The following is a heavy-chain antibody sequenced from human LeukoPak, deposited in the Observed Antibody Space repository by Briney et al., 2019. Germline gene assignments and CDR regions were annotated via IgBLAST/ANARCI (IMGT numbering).Heavy chain of an antibody. V-gene: IGHV4-34*01. CDR3: ASRGVWYYDILTGYYAFDY. J-gene: IGHJ4*02. Sequence: PSETLSLTCAVYGGSFSGYYWTWIRQTPEKGLEWIGEMNPSGSTNYNPSLKSRVTISVDTSKNQFSLELSSVTAVDTAVYYCASRGVWYYDILTGYYAFDYWGQEALVTVSS. D-gene: IGHD3-9*01. CDR1: GGSFSGYY. CDR2: MNPSGST.